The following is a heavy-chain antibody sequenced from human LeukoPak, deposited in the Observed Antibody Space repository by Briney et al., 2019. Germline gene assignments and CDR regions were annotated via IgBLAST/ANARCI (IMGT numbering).Heavy chain of an antibody. Sequence: PSETLSLTCAVYGGSFSGYYWSWIRQPPEKGLEWIGEINHSGSTNYNPSLKSRVTISVDTSKNQFSLKLSSVTAADTAVYYCARRAARRWFDPWGQGTLVTVSS. J-gene: IGHJ5*02. D-gene: IGHD6-6*01. CDR2: INHSGST. CDR3: ARRAARRWFDP. CDR1: GGSFSGYY. V-gene: IGHV4-34*01.